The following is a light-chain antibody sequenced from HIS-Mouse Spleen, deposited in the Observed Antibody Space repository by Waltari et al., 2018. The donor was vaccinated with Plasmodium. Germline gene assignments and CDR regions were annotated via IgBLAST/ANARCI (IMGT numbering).Light chain of an antibody. V-gene: IGLV3-10*01. Sequence: SYELTQPPSVSVSPGQTARITCSGDALPKKYAYWYQQKSGQAPVLVIYEDSKGPSGCPERFSGSSSGTMATLTISGAQVEDEADYYCYSTDSSGNHRVFGGGTKLTVL. CDR2: EDS. CDR3: YSTDSSGNHRV. CDR1: ALPKKY. J-gene: IGLJ3*02.